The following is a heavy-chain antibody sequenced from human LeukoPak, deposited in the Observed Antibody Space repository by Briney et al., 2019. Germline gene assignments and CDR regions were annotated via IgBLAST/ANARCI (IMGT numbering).Heavy chain of an antibody. V-gene: IGHV4-30-4*01. J-gene: IGHJ4*02. D-gene: IGHD5-12*01. CDR1: GGSISSGDYY. CDR2: IYYSGST. CDR3: ARDSGYGLNDY. Sequence: SETLSLTCTVSGGSISSGDYYWSWIRQPPGKGLEWIGYIYYSGSTYYNPSLRSRVAISVDTSKNQFSLRLTSVTAADTAVYYCARDSGYGLNDYWGQGTLVTVSS.